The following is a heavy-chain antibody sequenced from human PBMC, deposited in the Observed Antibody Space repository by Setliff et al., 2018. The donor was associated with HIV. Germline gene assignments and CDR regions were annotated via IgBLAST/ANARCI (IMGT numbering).Heavy chain of an antibody. J-gene: IGHJ4*02. CDR3: ARIGPSSRGEGDYFDY. D-gene: IGHD6-13*01. Sequence: TLSLTCTVSGGSISSFYWTWIRQPPGKALEWLARIDWDDDKYYSTSLKTRLTISKDTSKNQVVLTMTNMDPVDTATYYCARIGPSSRGEGDYFDYWGQGTLVTVSS. V-gene: IGHV2-70*11. CDR1: GGSISSFY. CDR2: IDWDDDK.